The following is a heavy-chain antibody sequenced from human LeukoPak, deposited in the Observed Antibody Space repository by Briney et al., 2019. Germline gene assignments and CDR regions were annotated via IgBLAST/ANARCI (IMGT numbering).Heavy chain of an antibody. CDR1: GGSISSPNW. V-gene: IGHV3-11*04. J-gene: IGHJ4*02. D-gene: IGHD3-22*01. Sequence: LSLTCAVSGGSISSPNWWSWIRQAPGKGLEWVSYISSSGNTIYYADSMKGRFTISRDNAKNSLYLQMNSLRAEDTAVYYCAKERDYYDSSVDYWGQGTLVTVSS. CDR3: AKERDYYDSSVDY. CDR2: ISSSGNTI.